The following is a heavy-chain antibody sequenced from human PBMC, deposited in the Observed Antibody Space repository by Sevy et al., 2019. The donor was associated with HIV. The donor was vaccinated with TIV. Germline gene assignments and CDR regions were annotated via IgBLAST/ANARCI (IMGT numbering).Heavy chain of an antibody. J-gene: IGHJ4*02. CDR1: GFTFSTYG. D-gene: IGHD3-10*01. CDR2: ISSDGNNK. CDR3: AKDRGSYGSGSLLDY. Sequence: GGSLRLSCAASGFTFSTYGMHWVRQAPDKGLEWVTVISSDGNNKYYADSVKGRFTISRDSSKNTLYLQMNSLRAEDTAVYYCAKDRGSYGSGSLLDYWGQGTLVTVSS. V-gene: IGHV3-30*18.